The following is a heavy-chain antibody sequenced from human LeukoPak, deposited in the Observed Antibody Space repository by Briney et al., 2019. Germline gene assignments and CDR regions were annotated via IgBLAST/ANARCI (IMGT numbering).Heavy chain of an antibody. CDR1: GFTFSNAW. D-gene: IGHD6-13*01. Sequence: PGGSLRLSCAASGFTFSNAWMTWVRQAPGKGLEWVGRIKSKTDGGTTDYAAPVKGRFTISRDDSKNTLYLQMNSLKTEDTAVYYCAKDLPEQQPPDRHYMDVWGKGTTVTVSS. CDR3: AKDLPEQQPPDRHYMDV. J-gene: IGHJ6*03. V-gene: IGHV3-15*01. CDR2: IKSKTDGGTT.